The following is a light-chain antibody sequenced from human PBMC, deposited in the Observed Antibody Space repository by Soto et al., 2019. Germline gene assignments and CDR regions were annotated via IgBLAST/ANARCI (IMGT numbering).Light chain of an antibody. V-gene: IGKV3-11*01. CDR2: DAS. J-gene: IGKJ5*01. CDR1: QSVSSY. Sequence: EFVLTPSPGTLSLSPVERATLSCRASQSVSSYLAWYQQKPGQAPRLLIYDASNRATGIPARFSGSGSGTDFTLTISSLEPEDFAVYYCQQRSNWLFTFGQGTRLEIK. CDR3: QQRSNWLFT.